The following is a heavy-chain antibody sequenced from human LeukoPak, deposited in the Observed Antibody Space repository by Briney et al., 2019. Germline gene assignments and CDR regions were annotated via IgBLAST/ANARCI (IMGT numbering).Heavy chain of an antibody. CDR2: IYYSGST. CDR3: ARDRVDYYDSSGYYYGWFDP. D-gene: IGHD3-22*01. V-gene: IGHV4-59*01. J-gene: IGHJ5*02. CDR1: GGSISSYY. Sequence: PSETLSLTCTVSGGSISSYYWSWIRQPPGKGLEWIGYIYYSGSTNYNPSLKSRVTISVDTSKNQFSLKLSSVTAADTAVYYCARDRVDYYDSSGYYYGWFDPWGQGTLLTVSS.